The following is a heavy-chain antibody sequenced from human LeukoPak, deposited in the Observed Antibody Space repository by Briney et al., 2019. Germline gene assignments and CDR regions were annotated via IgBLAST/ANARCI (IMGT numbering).Heavy chain of an antibody. CDR2: FDPEDGET. D-gene: IGHD3-10*01. CDR1: GYTLTELS. J-gene: IGHJ5*02. Sequence: ASVKVSCKVSGYTLTELSMHWVRQAPGKGLEWMGGFDPEDGETIYAQKFQGRVTMTEDTSTDTAYMELSSLRSEDTAVYYCATTMVRGVANWFDPWGQGTLVTVSS. CDR3: ATTMVRGVANWFDP. V-gene: IGHV1-24*01.